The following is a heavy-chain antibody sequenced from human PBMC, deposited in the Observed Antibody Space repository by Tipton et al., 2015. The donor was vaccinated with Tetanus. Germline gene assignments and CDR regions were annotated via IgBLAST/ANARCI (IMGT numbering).Heavy chain of an antibody. CDR2: INRDGSGK. V-gene: IGHV3-7*01. D-gene: IGHD3/OR15-3a*01. Sequence: SLRLSCTASGFTFSDYAMNWVRQAPGKGLEWVANINRDGSGKYYVDSVKGRFTISRDEAKNSLYLQMSSLRVGDTAVYYCARDRGEDWTNFYYMDVWGKGATVTVSS. CDR3: ARDRGEDWTNFYYMDV. CDR1: GFTFSDYA. J-gene: IGHJ6*03.